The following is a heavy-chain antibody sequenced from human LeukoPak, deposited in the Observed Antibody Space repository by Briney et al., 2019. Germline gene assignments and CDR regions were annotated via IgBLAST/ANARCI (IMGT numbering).Heavy chain of an antibody. V-gene: IGHV4-59*01. D-gene: IGHD3-22*01. Sequence: SETLSLTCSVSGGSIRSYYWSWIRQPPRKGLEWIGYLYYSGSTNYNPSLKSRVTISEDTSKNQFSLKLTSVTAADTAVYYCARMDSSGYSYQLPFDCWGPGTLVTVSS. CDR3: ARMDSSGYSYQLPFDC. CDR2: LYYSGST. CDR1: GGSIRSYY. J-gene: IGHJ4*02.